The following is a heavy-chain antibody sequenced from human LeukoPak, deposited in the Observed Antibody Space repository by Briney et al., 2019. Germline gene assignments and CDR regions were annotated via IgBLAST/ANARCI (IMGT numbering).Heavy chain of an antibody. V-gene: IGHV3-64D*06. J-gene: IGHJ3*02. CDR2: ISSNGGST. Sequence: PGGSLRLSCSASGFTFSSYAMHWVRQAPGKGLEYVSAISSNGGSTYYADPVKGRFTISRDNSKNTLYLQMSSLRAEDTAVYYCSRWSFENDAFDIWGQGTMVTVSS. CDR3: SRWSFENDAFDI. D-gene: IGHD4-23*01. CDR1: GFTFSSYA.